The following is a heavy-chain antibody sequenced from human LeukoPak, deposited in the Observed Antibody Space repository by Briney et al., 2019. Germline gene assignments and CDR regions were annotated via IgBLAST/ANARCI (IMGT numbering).Heavy chain of an antibody. J-gene: IGHJ6*02. V-gene: IGHV1-18*01. CDR2: ISAYNGNT. Sequence: ASVEVSCKASGYTFTSYGISWVRQAPGQGLEWMGWISAYNGNTNYAQKLQGRVTMTTDTSTSTAYMELRSLRSDDTAVYYCARDSKAGIAAAVLYYYYYGMDVWGQGTTVTVSS. D-gene: IGHD6-13*01. CDR1: GYTFTSYG. CDR3: ARDSKAGIAAAVLYYYYYGMDV.